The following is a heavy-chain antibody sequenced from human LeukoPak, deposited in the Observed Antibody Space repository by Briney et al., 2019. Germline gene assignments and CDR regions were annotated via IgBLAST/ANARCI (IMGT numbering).Heavy chain of an antibody. Sequence: SETLSLTCTVSGGSLSSSSYYWGWLRQPPGKGLEWIGSTYYSGSTYYNPSLKSRVTISVDTSKNQFSLKLSSVTAADTAVYYCARDFPELRNYYYYGMDVWGQGTTVTVSS. CDR1: GGSLSSSSYY. J-gene: IGHJ6*02. CDR3: ARDFPELRNYYYYGMDV. D-gene: IGHD1-7*01. V-gene: IGHV4-39*07. CDR2: TYYSGST.